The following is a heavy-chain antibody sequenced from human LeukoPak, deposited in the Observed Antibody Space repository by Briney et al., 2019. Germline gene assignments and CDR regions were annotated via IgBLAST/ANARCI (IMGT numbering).Heavy chain of an antibody. J-gene: IGHJ6*02. V-gene: IGHV3-7*01. CDR1: GFTFSSYW. CDR2: IKQDGGGK. Sequence: GGSLRLSCAASGFTFSSYWMSWVRQAPGKGREGLPTIKQDGGGKSYVDSVKGRFTISRDNAKNSLYLQMNSLRAEDTAVYYCARDLLIRVAGTRLYYYYYYGMDVWGQGTTVTVSS. CDR3: ARDLLIRVAGTRLYYYYYYGMDV. D-gene: IGHD6-19*01.